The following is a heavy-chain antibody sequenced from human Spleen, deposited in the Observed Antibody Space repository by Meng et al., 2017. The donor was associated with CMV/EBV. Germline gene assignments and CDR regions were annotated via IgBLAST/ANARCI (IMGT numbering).Heavy chain of an antibody. CDR3: ARHPIVIVPAAMSSYYYGMDV. CDR2: INNDGSST. D-gene: IGHD2-2*01. CDR1: GFTFSSYW. V-gene: IGHV3-74*01. Sequence: GGSLRLSCAASGFTFSSYWMHWVHQAPGKGLVWVSRINNDGSSTTYADSVKGRFTISRDNAKNTLYLQMNSLRAEDTAVYYCARHPIVIVPAAMSSYYYGMDVWGQGTTVTVSS. J-gene: IGHJ6*02.